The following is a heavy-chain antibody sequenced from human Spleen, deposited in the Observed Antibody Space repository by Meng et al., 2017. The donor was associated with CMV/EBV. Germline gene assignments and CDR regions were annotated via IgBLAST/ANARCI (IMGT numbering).Heavy chain of an antibody. CDR3: AKDRIVGASYYFDY. V-gene: IGHV3-23*03. CDR2: SYSAGSST. CDR1: GFALRNYA. Sequence: GGSLRLSCAASGFALRNYAMNWVRQAPGKGLEWVSISYSAGSSTYYADSVEGRFTISRDESHNTLYLQMNSLRAEDTAVYYCAKDRIVGASYYFDYWGQGTLVTVSS. J-gene: IGHJ4*02. D-gene: IGHD1-26*01.